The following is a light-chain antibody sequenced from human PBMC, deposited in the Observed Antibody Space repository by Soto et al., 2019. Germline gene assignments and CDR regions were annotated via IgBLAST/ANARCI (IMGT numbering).Light chain of an antibody. CDR1: SSDVGGYNY. V-gene: IGLV2-8*01. Sequence: QSVLTQPPSASGSPGQSVTISCTGSSSDVGGYNYVSWYQHHPGKAPKLMIYEVSKRPSGVPDRLSGSKSGNTASLTVSGLQAEDEADYYCSSYGGSNTVVFGGGTKLTVL. CDR2: EVS. CDR3: SSYGGSNTVV. J-gene: IGLJ2*01.